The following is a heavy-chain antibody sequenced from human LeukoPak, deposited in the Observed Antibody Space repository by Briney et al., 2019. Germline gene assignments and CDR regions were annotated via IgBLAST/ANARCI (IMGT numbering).Heavy chain of an antibody. J-gene: IGHJ4*02. CDR2: INHSGST. V-gene: IGHV4-34*01. Sequence: PSETLSLTCAVYGGSFSGYYWSWIRRPPGKGLEWIGEINHSGSTNYNPSLKSRVTISVDTSKNRFSLKLSSVTAADTAVYYCAGLTTVVTPNQIPYYFDYWGQGTLVTVSS. D-gene: IGHD4-23*01. CDR3: AGLTTVVTPNQIPYYFDY. CDR1: GGSFSGYY.